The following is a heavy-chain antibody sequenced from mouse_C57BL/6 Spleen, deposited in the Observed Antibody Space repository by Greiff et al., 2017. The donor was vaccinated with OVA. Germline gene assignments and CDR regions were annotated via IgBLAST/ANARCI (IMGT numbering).Heavy chain of an antibody. CDR2: IDPSDSYT. CDR1: GYTFTSYW. CDR3: ASHYGSSYDWYFDG. V-gene: IGHV1-59*01. J-gene: IGHJ1*03. Sequence: QVQLQQPGAELVRPGTSVKLSCKASGYTFTSYWMHWVKQRPGQGLEWIGVIDPSDSYTNYNQKFKGKATLTVDTSSSTAYLQLSSLTSEDSAVDYWASHYGSSYDWYFDGWGTGTTVTVSS. D-gene: IGHD1-1*01.